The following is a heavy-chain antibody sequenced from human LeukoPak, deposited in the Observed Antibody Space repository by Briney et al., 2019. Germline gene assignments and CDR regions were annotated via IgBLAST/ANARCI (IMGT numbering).Heavy chain of an antibody. J-gene: IGHJ5*02. CDR2: ISYDGSSK. V-gene: IGHV3-30*03. D-gene: IGHD6-25*01. CDR3: ARDVATSASDP. Sequence: GRSLRLSCAASGFSFSSYGMHWVRQAPGKGLEWVAVISYDGSSKYYADSVKGRFTISRDNSKNTLYLQMNSLRAEDTAVYYCARDVATSASDPWGQGTLVTVSS. CDR1: GFSFSSYG.